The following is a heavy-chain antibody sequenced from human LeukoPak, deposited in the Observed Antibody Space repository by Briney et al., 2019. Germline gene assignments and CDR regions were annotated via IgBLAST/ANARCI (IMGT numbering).Heavy chain of an antibody. CDR1: GGSISSGGYY. D-gene: IGHD6-6*01. V-gene: IGHV4-31*03. CDR3: ARDPGSSETFDY. Sequence: SQTLSLTCTVSGGSISSGGYYWSWIRQHPGKGLEWIGYIYYSGSTYYNPSLKSRVTISVDTSKNQFSLKLSSVTAADTAVYYCARDPGSSETFDYWGQGTLVTVSS. CDR2: IYYSGST. J-gene: IGHJ4*02.